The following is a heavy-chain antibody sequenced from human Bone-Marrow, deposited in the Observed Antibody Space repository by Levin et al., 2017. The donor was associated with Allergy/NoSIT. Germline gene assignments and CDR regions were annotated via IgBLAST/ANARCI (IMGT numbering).Heavy chain of an antibody. CDR2: FYHGGST. V-gene: IGHV4-59*01. D-gene: IGHD3-10*01. Sequence: SQTLSLTCTVSGGAIRGDYWGWIRQPPGKGLEWIGYFYHGGSTNYNPSLKSRVTMSADTSKNQFSLKLSSVTAADTAVYYCARALSYYGSGTYKYFDLWGRGTLVTVSS. CDR1: GGAIRGDY. CDR3: ARALSYYGSGTYKYFDL. J-gene: IGHJ2*01.